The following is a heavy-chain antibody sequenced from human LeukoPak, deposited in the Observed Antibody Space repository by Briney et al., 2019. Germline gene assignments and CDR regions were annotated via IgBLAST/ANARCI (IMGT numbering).Heavy chain of an antibody. V-gene: IGHV6-1*01. D-gene: IGHD6-13*01. Sequence: SQTLSLTCVISGDSVSSNSAAWNWIRQSPSRGLEWLGRTYYRSKWYNDYAVSVKSRITINPDTSKNQFSLQLNSVTPEDTAVYYCASGYSSSSKTSFDYWGQGTLVTVSS. CDR1: GDSVSSNSAA. J-gene: IGHJ4*02. CDR2: TYYRSKWYN. CDR3: ASGYSSSSKTSFDY.